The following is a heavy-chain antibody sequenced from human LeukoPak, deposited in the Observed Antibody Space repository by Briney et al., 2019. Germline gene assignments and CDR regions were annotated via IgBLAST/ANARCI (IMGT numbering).Heavy chain of an antibody. CDR1: GGSISSHY. V-gene: IGHV4-59*11. D-gene: IGHD3-22*01. J-gene: IGHJ3*02. CDR3: ARDYYDSSGYYMGAFDI. CDR2: IYYSGST. Sequence: SETLSLTCTVSGGSISSHYWSWIRQPPGKGLEWIGYIYYSGSTNYNPSLKSRVTISVDTSKKQFSLKLSSVTAADTAVYYCARDYYDSSGYYMGAFDIWGQGTRVTVSS.